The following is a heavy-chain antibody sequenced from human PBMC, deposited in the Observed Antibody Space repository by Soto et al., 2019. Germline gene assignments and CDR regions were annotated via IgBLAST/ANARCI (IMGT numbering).Heavy chain of an antibody. D-gene: IGHD3-10*01. Sequence: PGGSLRLSCAASGFTFSSYAMSWVRQAPGKGLEWVSAISGSGGSTYYADSVKGRFTISRDNSNNTLYLQMNSLRAEDTAVYYCAKVGRYYGSGSNWFDPWGQGAMVTVYS. V-gene: IGHV3-23*01. CDR2: ISGSGGST. CDR3: AKVGRYYGSGSNWFDP. J-gene: IGHJ5*02. CDR1: GFTFSSYA.